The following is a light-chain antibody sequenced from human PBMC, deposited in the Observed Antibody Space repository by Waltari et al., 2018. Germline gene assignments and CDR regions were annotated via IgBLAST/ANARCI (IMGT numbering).Light chain of an antibody. V-gene: IGLV2-8*01. CDR2: AVT. CDR1: SADISPYDL. Sequence: SALTQPPSASGSPGQPVTISCTATSADISPYDLVSWYQQHPGKAPKVIVYAVTKRPSGVPDRFSGSKSGDTAFLTVSGLQAEDEADYYCSSYAGNDMYVFGTGTEVTVL. CDR3: SSYAGNDMYV. J-gene: IGLJ1*01.